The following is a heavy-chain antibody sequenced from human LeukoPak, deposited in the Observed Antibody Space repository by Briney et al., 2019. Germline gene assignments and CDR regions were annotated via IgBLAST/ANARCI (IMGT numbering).Heavy chain of an antibody. D-gene: IGHD1-26*01. CDR1: GFTFSSYT. CDR3: VRDLGGRSGH. V-gene: IGHV3-21*01. J-gene: IGHJ4*02. CDR2: ISSSSTYI. Sequence: GSLRLSCAASGFTFSSYTINWVRQTPGKGLEWVSSISSSSTYIYYAESVKGRFTISRDNAKNSLYLQMNSLRAEDTAVYYCVRDLGGRSGHWGQGTLVTVSS.